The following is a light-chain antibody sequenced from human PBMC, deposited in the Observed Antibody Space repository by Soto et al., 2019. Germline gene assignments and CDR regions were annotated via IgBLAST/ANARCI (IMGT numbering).Light chain of an antibody. CDR2: GAS. CDR1: QSVSSSY. Sequence: EIVLTQSPGTLSLSPGERATLSCRASQSVSSSYLAWYQQKPGQAPRLLIYGASSRATGIPDRFSGSGSGTDFPLTISRLEPEDFAVYYCQQYGSSPRITVGTGTKVDIK. V-gene: IGKV3-20*01. CDR3: QQYGSSPRIT. J-gene: IGKJ3*01.